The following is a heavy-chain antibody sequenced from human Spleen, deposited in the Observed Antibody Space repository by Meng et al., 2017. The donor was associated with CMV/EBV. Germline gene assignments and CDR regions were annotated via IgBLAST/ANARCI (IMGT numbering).Heavy chain of an antibody. J-gene: IGHJ6*02. Sequence: GESLKISCELSGITFSDYGMHWVRQAPGKGLEWVTFIQYDGTKKYYLDSVKGRFTISRDNSKNTLYLQMNSLRAEDTAVYYCAKDRAVLRFLDGMDVWGQGTTVTVSS. D-gene: IGHD3-3*01. CDR2: IQYDGTKK. CDR1: GITFSDYG. CDR3: AKDRAVLRFLDGMDV. V-gene: IGHV3-30*02.